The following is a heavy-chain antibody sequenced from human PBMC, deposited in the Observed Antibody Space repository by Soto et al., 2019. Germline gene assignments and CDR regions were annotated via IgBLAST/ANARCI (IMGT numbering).Heavy chain of an antibody. J-gene: IGHJ6*02. CDR2: IIPVFGRV. CDR3: ANSRVGTFLGYHGMDI. D-gene: IGHD2-21*02. V-gene: IGHV1-69*01. Sequence: QVQLVQSGPEVKKTGTSVKVSFKASGGTFSSRAISWVRQAPGPGLEWMGGIIPVFGRVNYAEKFQDRVTIPADESTGTVYMELSSLRSEDTALYYCANSRVGTFLGYHGMDIWGQGTTVSVSS. CDR1: GGTFSSRA.